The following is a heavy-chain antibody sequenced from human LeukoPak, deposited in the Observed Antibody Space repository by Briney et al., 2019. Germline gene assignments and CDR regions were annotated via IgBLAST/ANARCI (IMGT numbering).Heavy chain of an antibody. CDR2: IGGSNGIT. CDR1: GFTFSTYV. CDR3: ARNENSGWGYFDY. Sequence: GGSLRLSCAASGFTFSTYVMVWVRRAPGKGLEWVSVIGGSNGITFYVGSVKGRFTISRDNSKDTLYLQMNSLRAEDTAVYYCARNENSGWGYFDYWGQGTLVTVSS. V-gene: IGHV3-23*01. D-gene: IGHD5-12*01. J-gene: IGHJ4*02.